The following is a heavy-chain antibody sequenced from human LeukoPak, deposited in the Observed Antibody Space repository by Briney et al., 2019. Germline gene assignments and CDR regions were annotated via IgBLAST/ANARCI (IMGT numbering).Heavy chain of an antibody. J-gene: IGHJ3*02. V-gene: IGHV1-2*06. D-gene: IGHD3-10*01. CDR1: GYTFTGYD. CDR3: ARSDYGSGSYYAFDI. CDR2: INPNSGGT. Sequence: ASVKVSCKASGYTFTGYDMHWVRQAPGQGLEWMGRINPNSGGTNYAQKFQGRVTMTRDTSISTAYMELSRLRSDDTAVYYCARSDYGSGSYYAFDIWGQGTMVTVSS.